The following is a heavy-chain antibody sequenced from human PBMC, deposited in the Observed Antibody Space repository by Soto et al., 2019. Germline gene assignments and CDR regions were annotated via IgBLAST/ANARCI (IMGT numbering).Heavy chain of an antibody. D-gene: IGHD3-3*01. V-gene: IGHV3-9*01. J-gene: IGHJ4*02. CDR1: GSNFGGFA. CDR3: EKGRYDVWRPYYFES. CDR2: ITWSSRVL. Sequence: SLSLSCVPAGSNFGGFAMDWVRQAPGKGLEWVSGITWSSRVLDYADSVKGRFTISRDNARNSLYLQMDSLRDEDTALYYCEKGRYDVWRPYYFESWSQGTLVTVSS.